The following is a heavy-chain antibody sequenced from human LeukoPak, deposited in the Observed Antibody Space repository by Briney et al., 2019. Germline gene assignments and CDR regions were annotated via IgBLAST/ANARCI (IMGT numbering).Heavy chain of an antibody. J-gene: IGHJ4*02. D-gene: IGHD6-13*01. CDR3: ARDRDSSSWAKFDY. CDR1: GFTFSSYS. V-gene: IGHV3-21*01. CDR2: ISSSSSYI. Sequence: TGGSLRLSCAASGFTFSSYSMNWVRQAPGKGLEWVSSISSSSSYIYYADSVKGRFTISRDNAKNSLYLQMNSLRAEDTAVYYCARDRDSSSWAKFDYWGQGTLVTVSS.